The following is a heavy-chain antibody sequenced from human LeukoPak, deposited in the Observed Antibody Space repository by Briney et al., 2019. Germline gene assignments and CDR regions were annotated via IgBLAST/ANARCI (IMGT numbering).Heavy chain of an antibody. CDR3: ARASTSLY. V-gene: IGHV3-21*01. Sequence: GGSLRLSCAASGFTFSSYRMIWVRQAPGKGLEWVSSISSSSSYIYYADSVKGRFTISRDNAKNSLYLQMNSLRVEDTAVYYCARASTSLYWGQGTLVTVSS. CDR1: GFTFSSYR. J-gene: IGHJ4*02. D-gene: IGHD6-6*01. CDR2: ISSSSSYI.